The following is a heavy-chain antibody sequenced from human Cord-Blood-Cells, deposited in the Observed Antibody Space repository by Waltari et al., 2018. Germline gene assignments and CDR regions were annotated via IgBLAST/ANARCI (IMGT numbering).Heavy chain of an antibody. D-gene: IGHD3-3*01. J-gene: IGHJ4*02. V-gene: IGHV4-39*01. CDR2: IYYSGST. Sequence: QLQLQESGPGLVKPSETLSLTCTVSGGSIISSSYYWGWLRQPPGKGLEWIGSIYYSGSTYYNPSLKSRVTISVDTSKNQFSLKLSSVTAADTAVYYCARLHTNDFWSGYYFDYWGQGTLVTVSS. CDR1: GGSIISSSYY. CDR3: ARLHTNDFWSGYYFDY.